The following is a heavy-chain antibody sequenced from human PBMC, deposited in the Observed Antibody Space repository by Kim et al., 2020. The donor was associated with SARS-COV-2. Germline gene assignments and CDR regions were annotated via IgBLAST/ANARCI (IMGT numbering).Heavy chain of an antibody. CDR1: GYSISSGYY. J-gene: IGHJ4*02. CDR3: ARSTPPPFDY. CDR2: IYHSGST. Sequence: SETLSLTCTVSGYSISSGYYWGWIRQPPGKGLEWIGSIYHSGSTYYNPSLKSRVTISVDTSKNQFSLKLSSVTAADTAVYYCARSTPPPFDYWGQGTLVTVSS. V-gene: IGHV4-38-2*02.